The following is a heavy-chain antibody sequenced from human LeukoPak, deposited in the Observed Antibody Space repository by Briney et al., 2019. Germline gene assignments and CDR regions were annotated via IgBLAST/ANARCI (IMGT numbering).Heavy chain of an antibody. CDR1: GFTFSNAW. J-gene: IGHJ4*02. CDR3: TTELSRSIGEMATITPPGWSGY. V-gene: IGHV3-15*01. CDR2: IKSKTDGGTT. D-gene: IGHD5-24*01. Sequence: GGSLRLSCAASGFTFSNAWMSWVRQAPGKGLEWVGRIKSKTDGGTTDYAAPVKGRFTISRDDSKNTLYLQMNSLKTEDTAVYYCTTELSRSIGEMATITPPGWSGYWGQGTLVTVSS.